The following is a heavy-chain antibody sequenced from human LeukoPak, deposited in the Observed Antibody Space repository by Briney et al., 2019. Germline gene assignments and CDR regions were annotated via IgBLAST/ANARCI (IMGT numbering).Heavy chain of an antibody. Sequence: TSETLSHTCTVSGGSISSSSYYWGWIRQPPGKGLEWIGSIYYSGSTYYNPSLKSRVTISVDTSKNQFSLKLSSVTAADTAVYYCARHSYYDSSGYYPDAFDIWGQGTMVTVSS. CDR2: IYYSGST. V-gene: IGHV4-39*01. J-gene: IGHJ3*02. CDR1: GGSISSSSYY. CDR3: ARHSYYDSSGYYPDAFDI. D-gene: IGHD3-22*01.